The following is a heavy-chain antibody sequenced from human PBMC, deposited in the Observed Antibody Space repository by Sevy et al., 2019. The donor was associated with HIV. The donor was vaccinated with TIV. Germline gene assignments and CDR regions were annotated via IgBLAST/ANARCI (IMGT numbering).Heavy chain of an antibody. CDR1: GYTFTDYY. CDR2: INPNNGGT. CDR3: ARGAHFSGRYTNDY. D-gene: IGHD3-10*01. V-gene: IGHV1-2*02. Sequence: ASVKVSCRVSGYTFTDYYLHWVRQAPGQGLEWMGWINPNNGGTEYAQRFQGRVAMTRDTSISTVYMELSRLRSDDTAVHYCARGAHFSGRYTNDYWGQGTLVTVSS. J-gene: IGHJ4*02.